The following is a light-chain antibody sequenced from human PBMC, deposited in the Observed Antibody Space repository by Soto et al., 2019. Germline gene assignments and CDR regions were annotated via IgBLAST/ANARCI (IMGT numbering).Light chain of an antibody. J-gene: IGLJ1*01. CDR2: EVT. CDR1: SSDVGGYDY. Sequence: QSVLTQPASVSGSPGQSITISCTGTSSDVGGYDYVSWYQQHPGKASKLMIYEVTNRPSGVSNRFSASKSGDTASLTISGLQAEDEADYYCSSYTGSNTLYVFGTGTKVTVL. CDR3: SSYTGSNTLYV. V-gene: IGLV2-14*01.